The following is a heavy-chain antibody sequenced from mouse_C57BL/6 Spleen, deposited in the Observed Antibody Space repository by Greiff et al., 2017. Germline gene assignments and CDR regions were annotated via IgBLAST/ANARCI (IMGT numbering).Heavy chain of an antibody. Sequence: QVQLQQSGAELVKPGASVKLSCKASGYTFTSYWMHWVKQRPGQGLEWIGYINPSSGYTKYNQKFKDKATLTADKSSSTAYMQLSSLTYEDSAVFYCARTPGGYGSSCGYAMDYWGQGTSVTVSS. J-gene: IGHJ4*01. CDR1: GYTFTSYW. V-gene: IGHV1-7*01. CDR2: INPSSGYT. CDR3: ARTPGGYGSSCGYAMDY. D-gene: IGHD1-1*01.